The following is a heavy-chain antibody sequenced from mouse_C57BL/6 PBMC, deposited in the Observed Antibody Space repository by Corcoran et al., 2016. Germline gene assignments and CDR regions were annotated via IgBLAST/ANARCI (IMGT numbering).Heavy chain of an antibody. CDR2: INPNNGGT. CDR3: VRRRGGFAY. J-gene: IGHJ3*01. CDR1: GYTFTDYY. V-gene: IGHV1-26*01. Sequence: EVQLQQSGPELVKPGASVKISCKASGYTFTDYYMNWVKQSHGKSLEWIGDINPNNGGTSYNQKFKGKATLTVDKSSSTAYMELRSLTSEDSAVYYCVRRRGGFAYWGQGTLVTVSA.